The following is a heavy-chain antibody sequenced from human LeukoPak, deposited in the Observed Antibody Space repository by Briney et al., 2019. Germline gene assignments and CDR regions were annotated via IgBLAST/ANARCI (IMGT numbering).Heavy chain of an antibody. V-gene: IGHV3-53*01. J-gene: IGHJ6*03. Sequence: PGGSLRLSCAASGFTVSSNYMSWVRQAPGKGLEWVSVIYSGGSTYYADSVKGRFTISRDKSKNTLYLQMNSLRAEDTAVYYCASGYSYPYYYMDVWGKGTTVTVSS. CDR3: ASGYSYPYYYMDV. CDR1: GFTVSSNY. D-gene: IGHD5-18*01. CDR2: IYSGGST.